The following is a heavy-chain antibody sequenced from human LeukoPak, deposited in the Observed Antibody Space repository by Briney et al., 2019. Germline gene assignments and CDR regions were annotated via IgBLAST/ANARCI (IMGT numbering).Heavy chain of an antibody. V-gene: IGHV6-1*01. CDR2: TYYRSKWYN. CDR1: GDSVSSNSAP. J-gene: IGHJ6*04. D-gene: IGHD1-26*01. Sequence: SQTLSLTCAISGDSVSSNSAPSNCIRQSPSRGLEWLGRTYYRSKWYNGYAVSVKSRITINPDTSKNQFSLHLNSVTPEDTAVYYCVRSGDTGSLDVWGKGTTVTVSS. CDR3: VRSGDTGSLDV.